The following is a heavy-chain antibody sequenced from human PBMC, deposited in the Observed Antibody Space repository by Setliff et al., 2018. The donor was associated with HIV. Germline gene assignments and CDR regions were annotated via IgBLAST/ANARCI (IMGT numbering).Heavy chain of an antibody. J-gene: IGHJ3*02. CDR1: GGSISSGIYY. V-gene: IGHV4-61*09. CDR3: ARAPTGVTNAFDI. CDR2: VYTTGGT. Sequence: LSLTCTVSGGSISSGIYYWIWIRQPAGKGLEWIGHVYTTGGTNYNPSLESRLTISVDTSRNQFSLRLSSVTAVDTAVYYCARAPTGVTNAFDIWGQGTMVTVSS. D-gene: IGHD2-8*02.